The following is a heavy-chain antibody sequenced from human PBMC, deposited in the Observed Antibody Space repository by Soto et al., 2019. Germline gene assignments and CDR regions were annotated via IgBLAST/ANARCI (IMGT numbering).Heavy chain of an antibody. D-gene: IGHD2-15*01. Sequence: HPGGSLRLSCAASGFTFSSYAMSWVRQAPGKGLEWVSAISGSGGSTYYADSVKGRFTISRDNSKNTLYLQMNSLRAEDTAVYYCAKVDDKRTWRPFVARDYFDYWGQGTLVTVSS. CDR1: GFTFSSYA. CDR3: AKVDDKRTWRPFVARDYFDY. CDR2: ISGSGGST. J-gene: IGHJ4*02. V-gene: IGHV3-23*01.